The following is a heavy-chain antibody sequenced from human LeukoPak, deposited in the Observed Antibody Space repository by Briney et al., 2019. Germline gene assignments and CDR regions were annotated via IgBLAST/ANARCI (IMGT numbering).Heavy chain of an antibody. D-gene: IGHD6-19*01. CDR3: ARDQLTGYSSGWYCSY. Sequence: ASVKVSCKASGYTFTGYYMHWVRQAPGQGLEWMGWINPNSGGTNHAQKFQGRVTMTRDTSISTAYMELSRLRSDDTAVHYCARDQLTGYSSGWYCSYWGQGTLVTVSS. J-gene: IGHJ4*02. CDR1: GYTFTGYY. CDR2: INPNSGGT. V-gene: IGHV1-2*02.